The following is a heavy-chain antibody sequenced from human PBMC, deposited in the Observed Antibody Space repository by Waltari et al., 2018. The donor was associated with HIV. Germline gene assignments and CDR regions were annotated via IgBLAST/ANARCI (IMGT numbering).Heavy chain of an antibody. CDR2: IYSGGST. CDR3: ARVLVPGHGAFDI. CDR1: GFTVSSNY. D-gene: IGHD3-10*01. Sequence: EVQLVETGGGLIQPGGSLRLSCAASGFTVSSNYMSWVRQAPGKGLEWVSVIYSGGSTYYADSVKGRFTISRDNSKNTLYLQMNSLRAEDTAVYYCARVLVPGHGAFDIWGQGTMVTVSS. V-gene: IGHV3-53*02. J-gene: IGHJ3*02.